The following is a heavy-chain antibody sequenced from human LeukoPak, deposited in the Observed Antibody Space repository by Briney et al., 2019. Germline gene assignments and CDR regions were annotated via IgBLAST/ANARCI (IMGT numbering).Heavy chain of an antibody. CDR1: GGSINGYY. V-gene: IGHV4-59*01. D-gene: IGHD3-9*01. Sequence: SETLSLTCTVSGGSINGYYWNWIRQPPGKGLEWIGYIYYSGSTNYNPSLKSRVTISVDTSKNQFSLKLNSVTAADTAVYYCARDEVDFDNDHRFDPWGQGTLVTVSS. CDR2: IYYSGST. CDR3: ARDEVDFDNDHRFDP. J-gene: IGHJ5*02.